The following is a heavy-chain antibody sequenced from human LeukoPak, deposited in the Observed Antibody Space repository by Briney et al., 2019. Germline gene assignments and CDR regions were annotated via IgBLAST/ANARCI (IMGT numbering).Heavy chain of an antibody. CDR1: GFTFSTYW. CDR2: IKQDGSEK. J-gene: IGHJ4*02. D-gene: IGHD6-13*01. CDR3: TREAAAGIDY. V-gene: IGHV3-7*01. Sequence: GGSLRLSCAASGFTFSTYWMSWVRQAPGKGLEWVANIKQDGSEKYYLDSVKGRFTISRDNAKNSLYLHMNSLRAEDTAVYFCTREAAAGIDYWGQGTLVTVSS.